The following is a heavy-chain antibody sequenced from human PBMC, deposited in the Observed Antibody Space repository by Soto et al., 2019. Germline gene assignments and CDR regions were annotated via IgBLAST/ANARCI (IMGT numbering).Heavy chain of an antibody. CDR2: ISGSGGNK. D-gene: IGHD3-10*01. CDR3: AKGREGFGNDDFDT. V-gene: IGHV3-23*01. CDR1: GFTFSSYA. Sequence: EVQLLESGGGLVQPGGSLRPSCAASGFTFSSYAMSWVRQAPGKGLEWVSAISGSGGNKYYADSVKGRFTISRDKSKNTLYPQMNTLRAQDTAVNYSAKGREGFGNDDFDTWGQGTMVTVSS. J-gene: IGHJ3*02.